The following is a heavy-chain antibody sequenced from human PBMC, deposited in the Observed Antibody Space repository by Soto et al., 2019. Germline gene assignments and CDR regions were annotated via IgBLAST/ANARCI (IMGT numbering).Heavy chain of an antibody. J-gene: IGHJ4*02. V-gene: IGHV3-30*18. CDR2: ISYDGSNK. CDR3: AKIIAVAGNL. D-gene: IGHD6-19*01. CDR1: GFTFISYG. Sequence: GGSLRLSCAASGFTFISYGMHWVRQAPGKGLEWVAVISYDGSNKYYADSVKGRFTISRDNSKNTLYLQMNSLRAEDTAVYYCAKIIAVAGNLWGQGTLVTVSS.